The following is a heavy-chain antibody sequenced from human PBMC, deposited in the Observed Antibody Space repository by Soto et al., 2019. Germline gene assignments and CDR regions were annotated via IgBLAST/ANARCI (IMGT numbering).Heavy chain of an antibody. CDR1: GFTFSSYA. V-gene: IGHV3-30-3*01. J-gene: IGHJ3*02. CDR3: ARDRASSGVDAFDI. D-gene: IGHD6-19*01. CDR2: ISYDGSNK. Sequence: GSLRLSCAASGFTFSSYAMHWVRQAPGKGLEWVAVISYDGSNKYYADSVKGRFTISRDNSKNTLYLQMNSLRAEDTAVYYCARDRASSGVDAFDIWGQGTMVTVSS.